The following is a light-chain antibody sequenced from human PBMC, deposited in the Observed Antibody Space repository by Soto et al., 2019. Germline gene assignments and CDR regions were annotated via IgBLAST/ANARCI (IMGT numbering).Light chain of an antibody. Sequence: EIVLTQSPGTLSLSPGERATLSCRASQSVSSSYLAWYQQKPGQAPRLLIYGASSRATGIPDRFSGGGSGKYFTLTISRLEPKDFVVYYCQQYGSSPRTFGQGTKVEIK. V-gene: IGKV3-20*01. J-gene: IGKJ1*01. CDR1: QSVSSSY. CDR3: QQYGSSPRT. CDR2: GAS.